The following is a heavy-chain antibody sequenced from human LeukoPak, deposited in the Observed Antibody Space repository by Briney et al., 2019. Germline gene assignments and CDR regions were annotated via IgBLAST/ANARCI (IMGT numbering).Heavy chain of an antibody. CDR3: ARSDYSGSYWAEYFQH. CDR2: IYTSGST. D-gene: IGHD1-26*01. J-gene: IGHJ1*01. V-gene: IGHV4-4*07. Sequence: SETLSLTCTVSGGSISSYYWSWIRQPAGKGLEWIGRIYTSGSTNYNPSLKSRVTMSVDTSKNQFSLKLSSVTAADTAVYYRARSDYSGSYWAEYFQHWGQGTLVTVSS. CDR1: GGSISSYY.